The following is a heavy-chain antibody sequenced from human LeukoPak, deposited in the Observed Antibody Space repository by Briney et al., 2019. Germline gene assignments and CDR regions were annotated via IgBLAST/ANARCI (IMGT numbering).Heavy chain of an antibody. D-gene: IGHD6-13*01. CDR2: IYYSGST. CDR3: ARCFQSSSWYSFDY. Sequence: SETLSLTCAVYGGSFSGYYWSWIRQPPGKGLEWIGSIYYSGSTYYNPSLKSRVTISVDTSKNQFSLKLSSVTAADTAVYYCARCFQSSSWYSFDYWGQGTLVTVSS. J-gene: IGHJ4*02. V-gene: IGHV4-34*01. CDR1: GGSFSGYY.